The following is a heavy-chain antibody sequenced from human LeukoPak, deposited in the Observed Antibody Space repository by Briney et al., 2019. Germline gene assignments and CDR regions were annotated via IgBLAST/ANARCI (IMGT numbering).Heavy chain of an antibody. CDR1: GDSISSGTYY. Sequence: PSQTLSLTCTVSGDSISSGTYYWTWIRQPAGKGLEWIGRIHASGNTNYNPSLKSRVTISVDTSKNQFSLNLSSVTAADTAVYYCARSYSSSSVLSYYYYYMDVWGNGTTVTVSS. D-gene: IGHD6-13*01. J-gene: IGHJ6*03. CDR2: IHASGNT. V-gene: IGHV4-61*02. CDR3: ARSYSSSSVLSYYYYYMDV.